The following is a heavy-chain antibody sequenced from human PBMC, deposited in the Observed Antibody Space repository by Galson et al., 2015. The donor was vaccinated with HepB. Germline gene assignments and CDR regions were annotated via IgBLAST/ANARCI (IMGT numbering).Heavy chain of an antibody. Sequence: SETLSLTCAVYGGSFSVYYWSWIRQPPGKGLEWLGEINHSGSTNYNPSLKSRVTISVDTSKNQFSLKLSSVTAADTAVYYCARNLGRRASLYYDFWSGYYRGYAFDIWGQGTMVTVSS. CDR3: ARNLGRRASLYYDFWSGYYRGYAFDI. V-gene: IGHV4-34*01. CDR2: INHSGST. CDR1: GGSFSVYY. D-gene: IGHD3-3*01. J-gene: IGHJ3*02.